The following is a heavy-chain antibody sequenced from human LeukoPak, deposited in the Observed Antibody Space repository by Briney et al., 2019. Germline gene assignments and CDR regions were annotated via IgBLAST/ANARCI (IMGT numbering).Heavy chain of an antibody. J-gene: IGHJ4*02. CDR1: GFTFSNYA. CDR3: AKWGDYDVLTGYYVSDY. CDR2: ITGSGGNT. D-gene: IGHD3-9*01. Sequence: GASLRLSCAASGFTFSNYAMSWVRQAPGEGLEWVSAITGSGGNTYYADSVKGRFTISRDNSKNTVFLQMNSLRAEDPAVYYCAKWGDYDVLTGYYVSDYWGQGTLVTVSS. V-gene: IGHV3-23*01.